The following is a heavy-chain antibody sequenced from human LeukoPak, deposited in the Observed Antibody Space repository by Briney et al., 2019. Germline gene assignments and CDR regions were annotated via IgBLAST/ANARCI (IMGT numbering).Heavy chain of an antibody. D-gene: IGHD4-17*01. CDR3: ARDDGDYAHPVGY. CDR1: GFTFSSYA. J-gene: IGHJ4*02. V-gene: IGHV3-23*01. Sequence: GGSLRLSCAASGFTFSSYAMSWVRQAPGRGLEWVSSIGSSGYNTYYTDSVKGRFTISRDNSDNTLYLQMSSLRAEDTAVYYCARDDGDYAHPVGYWGQGTLVTVSS. CDR2: IGSSGYNT.